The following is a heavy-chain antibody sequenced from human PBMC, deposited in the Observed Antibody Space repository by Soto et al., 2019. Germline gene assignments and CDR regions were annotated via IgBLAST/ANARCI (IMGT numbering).Heavy chain of an antibody. D-gene: IGHD6-19*01. V-gene: IGHV3-30*18. CDR2: ISYDGSNT. CDR3: AKDGNVYSSGWYAPSLDY. CDR1: GFTLNSLG. J-gene: IGHJ4*02. Sequence: PGGSLRLFCATPGFTLNSLGMQWVRQAPGKGLEWVAVISYDGSNTYYGDTVKGRFTISRDNSKNTLSLQMNSLRAEDTAVYYCAKDGNVYSSGWYAPSLDYWGQGT.